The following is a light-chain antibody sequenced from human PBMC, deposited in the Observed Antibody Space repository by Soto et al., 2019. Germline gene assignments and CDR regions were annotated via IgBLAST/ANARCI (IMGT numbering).Light chain of an antibody. Sequence: QSALAQPASLPGSPGQSITISCTGTSSDVGGYNYVSWYQHHPGKAPKLMIYDVSNRPSGVSNRFSGSKSGNTASLTISGLQPEDEADYYCCSYTTSNTRQIVFGTGTKVTVL. CDR3: CSYTTSNTRQIV. CDR1: SSDVGGYNY. CDR2: DVS. V-gene: IGLV2-14*03. J-gene: IGLJ1*01.